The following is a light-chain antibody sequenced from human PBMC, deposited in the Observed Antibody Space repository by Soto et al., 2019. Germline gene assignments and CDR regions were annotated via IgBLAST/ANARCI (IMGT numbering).Light chain of an antibody. CDR2: AAS. J-gene: IGKJ5*01. Sequence: ESVLTQSPATLSLSPGERATLSCRASQSISSNLAWYQQKRGQAPRLLIYAASTRATGVPARFSGSGSGTEFTLTISSLQSEDFAVYYCQQYNNWPPITFGQGTRLEIK. CDR3: QQYNNWPPIT. CDR1: QSISSN. V-gene: IGKV3D-15*01.